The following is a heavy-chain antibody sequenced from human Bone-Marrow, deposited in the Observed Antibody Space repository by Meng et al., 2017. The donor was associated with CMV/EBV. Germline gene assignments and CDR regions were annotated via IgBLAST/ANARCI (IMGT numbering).Heavy chain of an antibody. Sequence: VSGGSNSSGDYYWSWIRQPPGKGLEWIGYIYYSGSTYYNPSLKSRVTISVDTSKNQFSLKLSSVTAADTAVYYCARVRMDTHYFDYWGQGTLVTVSS. V-gene: IGHV4-30-4*08. J-gene: IGHJ4*02. CDR2: IYYSGST. CDR3: ARVRMDTHYFDY. CDR1: GGSNSSGDYY. D-gene: IGHD2-15*01.